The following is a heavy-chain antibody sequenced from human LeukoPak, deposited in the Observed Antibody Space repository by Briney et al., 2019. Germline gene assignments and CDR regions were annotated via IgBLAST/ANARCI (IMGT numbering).Heavy chain of an antibody. J-gene: IGHJ4*02. V-gene: IGHV4-59*01. D-gene: IGHD6-19*01. CDR3: ARGLSHGWYFGY. Sequence: SETLSLTCAVYGGSFSVYYWSWIRQPPGKGLECIGYIYYSGSTNYNPSLKSRVTISVDTSKNQFSLKLSSVTAADTAVYYCARGLSHGWYFGYWGQGTLVTVSS. CDR2: IYYSGST. CDR1: GGSFSVYY.